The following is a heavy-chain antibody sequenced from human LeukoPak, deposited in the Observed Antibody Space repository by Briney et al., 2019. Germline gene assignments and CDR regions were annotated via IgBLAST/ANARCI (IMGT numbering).Heavy chain of an antibody. J-gene: IGHJ3*02. V-gene: IGHV3-30-3*01. CDR2: ISYDGSNK. CDR1: GFTFSSYA. Sequence: GGFLRLSCAASGFTFSSYAMHWVRQAPGKGLEWVAVISYDGSNKYYADSVKGRFTISRDNSKNTLYLQMNSLRAEDTAVYYCARPRLRVVEGAFDIWGQGTMVTVSS. D-gene: IGHD2-2*01. CDR3: ARPRLRVVEGAFDI.